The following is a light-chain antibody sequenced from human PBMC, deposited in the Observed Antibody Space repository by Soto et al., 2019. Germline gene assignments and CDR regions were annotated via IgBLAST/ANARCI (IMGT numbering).Light chain of an antibody. V-gene: IGLV1-47*01. J-gene: IGLJ7*01. Sequence: QSVLTQPPSASGTPGQRVTISCSGSSSNIGSNYVYWYQQLPGTAPKLLIYRNNQRPSGVPDRFSGSKSGTSASLAISVLRSEDEADYYCAAWDYSLSGPVFGGGTQLTVL. CDR3: AAWDYSLSGPV. CDR2: RNN. CDR1: SSNIGSNY.